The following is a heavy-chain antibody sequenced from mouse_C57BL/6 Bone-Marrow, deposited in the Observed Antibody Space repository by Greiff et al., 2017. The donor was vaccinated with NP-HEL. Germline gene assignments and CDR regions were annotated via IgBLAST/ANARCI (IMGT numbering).Heavy chain of an antibody. CDR1: GYTFTSYW. V-gene: IGHV1-69*01. J-gene: IGHJ2*01. CDR2: IDPSDSYT. Sequence: QVQLQQPGAELVMPGASVKLSCKASGYTFTSYWMHWVKQRPGQGLEWIGEIDPSDSYTNYNQKFKGKSTLTVDKSSSTAYMQLSSLTSEDSAVYYCARCGYSFDYWGQGTTRTVSS. CDR3: ARCGYSFDY.